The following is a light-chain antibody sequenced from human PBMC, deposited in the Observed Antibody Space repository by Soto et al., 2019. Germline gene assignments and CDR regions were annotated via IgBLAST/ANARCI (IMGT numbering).Light chain of an antibody. J-gene: IGKJ1*01. CDR2: KAS. V-gene: IGKV1-5*03. CDR1: QSISSW. CDR3: QQSNSLWT. Sequence: DIQMTQSPSTLSASVGDRVTITCRASQSISSWLAWYQQKPGKAPMLLIYKASVLESGVPSRFSGSGSGTEFTLTIRSLQPDDFATYFCQQSNSLWTFGQGTKVEIK.